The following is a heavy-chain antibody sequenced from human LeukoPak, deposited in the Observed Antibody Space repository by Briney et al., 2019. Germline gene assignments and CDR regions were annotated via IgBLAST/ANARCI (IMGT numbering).Heavy chain of an antibody. CDR2: IFGSGTI. CDR1: GGSINSY. V-gene: IGHV4-4*07. CDR3: ARDSGTTGEVKFDP. Sequence: SETLSLTCTVSGGSINSYWSWIRQPAGKGLEWIGRIFGSGTITYNPALQSRLSISIDTSKNQFSLKLMSVTAADTAVYYCARDSGTTGEVKFDPWGQGTLVTVSS. J-gene: IGHJ5*02. D-gene: IGHD3-10*01.